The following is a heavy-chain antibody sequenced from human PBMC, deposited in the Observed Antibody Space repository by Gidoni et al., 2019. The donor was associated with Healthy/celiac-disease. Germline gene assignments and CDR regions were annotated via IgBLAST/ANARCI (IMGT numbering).Heavy chain of an antibody. J-gene: IGHJ1*01. CDR2: ISYDGSNK. Sequence: QVQLVESGGGVVQPGRSLRLSCAASGFTFSSYGMHWVRQAPGKGLEWVAVISYDGSNKYYADSVKGRFTISRDNSKNTLYLQMNSLRAEDTAVYYCAKYCSGGSCYYFQHWGQGTLVTVSS. CDR3: AKYCSGGSCYYFQH. D-gene: IGHD2-15*01. V-gene: IGHV3-30*18. CDR1: GFTFSSYG.